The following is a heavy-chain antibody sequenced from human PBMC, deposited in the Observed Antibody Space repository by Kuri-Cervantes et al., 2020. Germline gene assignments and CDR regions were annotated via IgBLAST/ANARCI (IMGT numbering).Heavy chain of an antibody. CDR3: AREGTTVTDFDY. V-gene: IGHV1-18*01. J-gene: IGHJ4*02. CDR1: GYTFTSYG. Sequence: ASVKVSCKAPGYTFTSYGISWVRQSPGQGLEWMGWISAYNGNTNYAQKLRGRVTMTTDTSTSTAYVELRSLRSDDTAVYYCAREGTTVTDFDYWGQGTLVTVSS. CDR2: ISAYNGNT. D-gene: IGHD4-17*01.